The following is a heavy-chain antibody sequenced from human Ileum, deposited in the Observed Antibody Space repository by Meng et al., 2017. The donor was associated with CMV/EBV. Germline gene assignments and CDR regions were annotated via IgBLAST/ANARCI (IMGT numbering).Heavy chain of an antibody. V-gene: IGHV4-30-4*08. J-gene: IGHJ5*02. CDR2: IFFSGNT. CDR3: ARFRIAALGNLFDP. CDR1: GASISSGDYY. Sequence: QVQLKESGPGLVKPSQTLSLSCTVSGASISSGDYYWSWIRQPPGKGLEWIGYIFFSGNTYYNPSLNNRVIISIDTPRNQFSLKVDSVTAADAAVYYCARFRIAALGNLFDPWGHGTLVTVSS. D-gene: IGHD6-13*01.